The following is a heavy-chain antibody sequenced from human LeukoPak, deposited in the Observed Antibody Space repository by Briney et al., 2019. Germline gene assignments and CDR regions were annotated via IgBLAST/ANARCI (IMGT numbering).Heavy chain of an antibody. CDR1: GGSISSYY. Sequence: SETLSLTCTVSGGSISSYYWSWIRQPPGKGLEWIGYIYYSGSTNYNPSLKSRVTISVDTSKNQFSLKLCSVTAADTAVYYCARTPAGGVSYDSSGYYSNWFDPWGQGTLVTVSS. V-gene: IGHV4-59*01. CDR3: ARTPAGGVSYDSSGYYSNWFDP. J-gene: IGHJ5*02. D-gene: IGHD3-22*01. CDR2: IYYSGST.